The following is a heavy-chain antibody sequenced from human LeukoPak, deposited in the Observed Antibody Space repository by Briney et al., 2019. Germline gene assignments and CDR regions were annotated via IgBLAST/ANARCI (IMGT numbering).Heavy chain of an antibody. CDR3: AKGRGTVTTSGMDV. CDR2: ISWNSGSI. V-gene: IGHV3-9*01. Sequence: GGSLRLSCAASGFTLDDYAMHWVRQAPGKGLEWVSGISWNSGSIGYADSVKGRFTISRDNAKNSLYLQMNSLRAEDTALYYCAKGRGTVTTSGMDVWGQGTTVTVSS. CDR1: GFTLDDYA. D-gene: IGHD4-17*01. J-gene: IGHJ6*02.